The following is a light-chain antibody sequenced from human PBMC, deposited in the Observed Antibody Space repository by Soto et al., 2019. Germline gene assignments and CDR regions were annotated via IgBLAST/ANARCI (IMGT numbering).Light chain of an antibody. J-gene: IGKJ1*01. V-gene: IGKV1-5*03. CDR3: QQYNTYWT. CDR2: KAS. CDR1: QSVNSW. Sequence: DIQMTQSPSTLSASVGDRVTTTCRASQSVNSWVAWYQQKPGRAPKVLIHKASSLESGVPLRFSGSGSGTEFTPTISSLQPDDFATYYCQQYNTYWTFGQGTKVDIK.